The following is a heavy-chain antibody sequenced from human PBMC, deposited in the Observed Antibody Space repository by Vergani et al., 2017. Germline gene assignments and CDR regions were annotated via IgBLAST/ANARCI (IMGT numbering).Heavy chain of an antibody. CDR3: AKVRGYTYGYFDY. CDR2: IRYDGSNK. D-gene: IGHD5-18*01. V-gene: IGHV3-30*02. J-gene: IGHJ4*02. CDR1: GFSFRGHG. Sequence: QVHLVESGGGVVQPGRSLTLSCVASGFSFRGHGMHWVRQAPGKGLEWVAFIRYDGSNKYYADSVKGRFTISRDKSKNTLYLQMNSLRAEDTAVYYCAKVRGYTYGYFDYWDQGTLVTVSS.